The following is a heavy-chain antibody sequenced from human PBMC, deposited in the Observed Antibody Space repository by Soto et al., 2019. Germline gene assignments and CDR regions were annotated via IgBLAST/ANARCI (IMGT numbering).Heavy chain of an antibody. Sequence: RRLSCAASGFTFSSYWMHWVRQAPGKGLVWVSRINSDGSSTSYADSVKGRFTISRDNAKNTLYLQMNSLRAEDTAVYYCARVAYCGGDCYSTNFDYWGQGTLVTVSS. V-gene: IGHV3-74*01. CDR1: GFTFSSYW. CDR2: INSDGSST. D-gene: IGHD2-21*02. J-gene: IGHJ4*02. CDR3: ARVAYCGGDCYSTNFDY.